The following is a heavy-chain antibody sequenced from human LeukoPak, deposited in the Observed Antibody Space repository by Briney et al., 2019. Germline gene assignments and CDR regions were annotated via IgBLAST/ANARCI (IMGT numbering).Heavy chain of an antibody. J-gene: IGHJ4*02. CDR1: GFTFSTYW. Sequence: GGSLRLSCAASGFTFSTYWMSWVRQAPGKGLEWVANINQDGSVKYYMDSVKGRFTISRDNAKNSLYLQMNSLRAEDTAVYYCARGGTMVRGVIPIFDYWGQGTLVTVSS. CDR2: INQDGSVK. V-gene: IGHV3-7*01. CDR3: ARGGTMVRGVIPIFDY. D-gene: IGHD3-10*01.